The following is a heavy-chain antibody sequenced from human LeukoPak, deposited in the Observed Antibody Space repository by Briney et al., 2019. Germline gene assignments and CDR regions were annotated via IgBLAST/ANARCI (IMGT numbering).Heavy chain of an antibody. D-gene: IGHD6-19*01. Sequence: PSETLSLTCSVSRYSLSSGYYWAWIRHPPGKGLEWIGSIYHSGSAYYNASLKSRVTISVDTSKNQFSLKLSSVTAADTAVYYCARAHSVAGTSVFDYWGQGTLVTVSS. CDR1: RYSLSSGYY. J-gene: IGHJ4*02. CDR3: ARAHSVAGTSVFDY. CDR2: IYHSGSA. V-gene: IGHV4-38-2*02.